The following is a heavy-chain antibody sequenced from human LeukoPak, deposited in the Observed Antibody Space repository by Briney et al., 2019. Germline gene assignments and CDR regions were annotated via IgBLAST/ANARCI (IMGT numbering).Heavy chain of an antibody. CDR1: GLTYSRYS. D-gene: IGHD2-2*01. CDR2: ISSSRSHL. V-gene: IGHV3-21*01. Sequence: GGSLRLSCAPSGLTYSRYSMNCVRHAPGEGLEWVSSISSSRSHLHHTDPVKGRYPISRDNAKNSLYLQMNRLRAKDTAVSYCARGEDIVVVSAAYYYGMDVWGKGTTVTVSS. J-gene: IGHJ6*04. CDR3: ARGEDIVVVSAAYYYGMDV.